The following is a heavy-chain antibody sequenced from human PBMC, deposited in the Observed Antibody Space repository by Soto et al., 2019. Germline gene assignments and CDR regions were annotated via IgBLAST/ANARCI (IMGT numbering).Heavy chain of an antibody. CDR2: IYYSGST. CDR1: GGCISSGDYY. J-gene: IGHJ5*02. CDR3: ARAMVVTQNWFDP. Sequence: LSLTCTVSGGCISSGDYYWSWIRQPPGKGLEWIGYIYYSGSTYYNPSLKSRVTISVDTSKNQFSLKLSSVTAADTAVYYCARAMVVTQNWFDPWGQGTLVTVSS. D-gene: IGHD2-21*02. V-gene: IGHV4-30-4*01.